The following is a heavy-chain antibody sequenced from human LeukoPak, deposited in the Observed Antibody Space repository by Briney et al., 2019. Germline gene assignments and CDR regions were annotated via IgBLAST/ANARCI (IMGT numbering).Heavy chain of an antibody. CDR1: GYTFTGYY. CDR3: ARVIRYLDWYNRNWFDP. V-gene: IGHV1-2*02. CDR2: INPNSGGT. D-gene: IGHD3-9*01. J-gene: IGHJ5*02. Sequence: ASVKVSCKASGYTFTGYYMHWVRQAPGQGLEWMGWINPNSGGTNYAQKFQGRVTMTRDTSISTAYMELSRLRSDDTAVYYCARVIRYLDWYNRNWFDPWGQGTLVTVSS.